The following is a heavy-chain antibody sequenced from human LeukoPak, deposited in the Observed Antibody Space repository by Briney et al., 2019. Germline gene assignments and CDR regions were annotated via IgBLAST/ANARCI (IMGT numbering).Heavy chain of an antibody. D-gene: IGHD6-13*01. Sequence: SETLSLTCTVSGDSVSSGAYYWSWIRQPPGKGLEWIGYIYYSGSTNYNPSLKSRVTISVDTSKNQFSLKLSSVTAADTAVYYCARVTYSSSWYYFDYWGQGTLATVSS. CDR3: ARVTYSSSWYYFDY. CDR1: GDSVSSGAYY. J-gene: IGHJ4*02. CDR2: IYYSGST. V-gene: IGHV4-61*08.